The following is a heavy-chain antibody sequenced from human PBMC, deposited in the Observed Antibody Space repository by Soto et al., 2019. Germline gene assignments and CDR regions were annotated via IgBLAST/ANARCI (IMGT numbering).Heavy chain of an antibody. CDR3: ARVPRDYGDYVNWFDP. D-gene: IGHD4-17*01. V-gene: IGHV4-61*01. Sequence: SETLSLTCTVSGGSVSSGSYYWSWIRQPPGKGLEWIGYIYYSGSTNYNPSLKSRVTISVDTSKNQFSLKLSSVTAADTAVYYCARVPRDYGDYVNWFDPWGQGTLVTVSS. CDR1: GGSVSSGSYY. J-gene: IGHJ5*02. CDR2: IYYSGST.